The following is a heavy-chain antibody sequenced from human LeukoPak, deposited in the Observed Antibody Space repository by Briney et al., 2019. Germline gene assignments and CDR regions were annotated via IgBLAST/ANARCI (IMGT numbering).Heavy chain of an antibody. V-gene: IGHV3-30*01. J-gene: IGHJ4*02. Sequence: GRSLRLSCAASGFTFSSYAMHWARQAPGKGLEWVAVISYDGSNKYYADSVKGRFTISRDNSKNTLYLQMNSLRAEDTAVYYCARVIGMATGDYWGQGTLVTVSS. CDR2: ISYDGSNK. CDR3: ARVIGMATGDY. D-gene: IGHD5-24*01. CDR1: GFTFSSYA.